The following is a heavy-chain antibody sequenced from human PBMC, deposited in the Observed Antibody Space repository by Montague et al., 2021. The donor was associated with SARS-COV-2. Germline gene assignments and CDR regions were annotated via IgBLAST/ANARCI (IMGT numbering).Heavy chain of an antibody. Sequence: TLSLTCTVSGGSISSGNYYWSWIRQPAGKGLEWIGRIYTSGSTNYNPSLKSRVTISADTSKNQFSLTLSSMTAVDTAVYYCAREVVRYYEWRPDSWGQGTLVAVSS. CDR1: GGSISSGNYY. D-gene: IGHD1-26*01. V-gene: IGHV4-61*02. J-gene: IGHJ4*02. CDR2: IYTSGST. CDR3: AREVVRYYEWRPDS.